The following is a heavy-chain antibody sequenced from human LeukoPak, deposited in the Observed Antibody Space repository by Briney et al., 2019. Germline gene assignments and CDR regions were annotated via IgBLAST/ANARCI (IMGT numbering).Heavy chain of an antibody. V-gene: IGHV1-69*04. CDR3: ARDWGTWDTAISY. J-gene: IGHJ4*02. CDR1: GGTFSSYT. Sequence: GASVTVSCKASGGTFSSYTISWVRQAPGQGLEWMGRIIPILGIANYAQKFLGRVTITADKSTSTAYMELSSLRSEDTAVYYCARDWGTWDTAISYWGQGTLVTVSA. D-gene: IGHD5-18*01. CDR2: IIPILGIA.